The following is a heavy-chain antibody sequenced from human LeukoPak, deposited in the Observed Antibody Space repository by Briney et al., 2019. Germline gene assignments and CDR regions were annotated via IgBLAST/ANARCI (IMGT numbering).Heavy chain of an antibody. J-gene: IGHJ4*02. Sequence: SETLSLTCTVSCYSISSGYNWGWIRQPPGKGLEWIGSIYHSGSTYYNPSPKSRVTISVDTSKNQLSMKLSSVTGEDTAVYYCARVVVITMVRGVRNYFDYWGQGTLVTVSS. CDR3: ARVVVITMVRGVRNYFDY. V-gene: IGHV4-38-2*02. D-gene: IGHD3-10*01. CDR1: CYSISSGYN. CDR2: IYHSGST.